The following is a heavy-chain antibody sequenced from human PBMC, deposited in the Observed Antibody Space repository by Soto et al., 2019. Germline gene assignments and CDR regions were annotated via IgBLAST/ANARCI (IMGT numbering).Heavy chain of an antibody. Sequence: QLQLQESGPGLVKPSETLSLTCTVSGGSISSSSYYWGWIRQPPGKGLEWIGSIYCSGSTYYNPSLKSRVTISVDTSKNQFSLKLSSVTAADTAVYYCARRSYDFWSGYRYYYYMDVWGKGTTVTVSS. CDR2: IYCSGST. D-gene: IGHD3-3*01. CDR3: ARRSYDFWSGYRYYYYMDV. CDR1: GGSISSSSYY. J-gene: IGHJ6*03. V-gene: IGHV4-39*01.